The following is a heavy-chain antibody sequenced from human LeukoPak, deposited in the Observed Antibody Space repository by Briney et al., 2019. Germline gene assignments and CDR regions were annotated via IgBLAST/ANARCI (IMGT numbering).Heavy chain of an antibody. D-gene: IGHD1-26*01. CDR3: ARDRWELPYYYYGMDV. J-gene: IGHJ6*02. CDR1: GYTFTGYY. V-gene: IGHV1-2*02. Sequence: GASVKVSCKASGYTFTGYYMHWVRQAPGQGLEWMGWINPNSGGTNYAQKFQGRVTMTRDTSISTAHMELSRLRSDDTAVYYCARDRWELPYYYYGMDVWGQGTTVTVSS. CDR2: INPNSGGT.